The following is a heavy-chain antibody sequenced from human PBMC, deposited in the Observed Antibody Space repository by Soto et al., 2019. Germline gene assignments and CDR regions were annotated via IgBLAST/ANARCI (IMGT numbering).Heavy chain of an antibody. D-gene: IGHD5-12*01. CDR2: MYATGTT. CDR3: VRDGGYTGYEQGNPFDI. V-gene: IGHV4-4*07. J-gene: IGHJ3*02. Sequence: QVQLQESGPGLVKPSETLSLTCTVSGGSISPYFWSWIRQPAGKGLEWIGRMYATGTTNYNPSLKSRVSMSIDTSENQFSLKLRSVTAADTAVYYCVRDGGYTGYEQGNPFDIRGQGTMVSVSS. CDR1: GGSISPYF.